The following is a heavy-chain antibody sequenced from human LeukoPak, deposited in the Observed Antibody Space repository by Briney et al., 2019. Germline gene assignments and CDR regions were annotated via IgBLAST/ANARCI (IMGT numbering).Heavy chain of an antibody. CDR3: ARDGGSTYYDFWSGLNY. J-gene: IGHJ4*02. CDR2: IYSGGST. CDR1: GFTVSSNY. Sequence: GGSLRLSCAASGFTVSSNYMSWVCQAPGKGLEWVSVIYSGGSTYYADSVKGRFTISRDNSKDTLYLQMNSLRAEDTAVYYCARDGGSTYYDFWSGLNYWGQGTLVTVSS. D-gene: IGHD3-3*01. V-gene: IGHV3-66*02.